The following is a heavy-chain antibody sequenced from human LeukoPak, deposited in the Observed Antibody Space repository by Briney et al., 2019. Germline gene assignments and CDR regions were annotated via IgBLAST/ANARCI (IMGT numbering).Heavy chain of an antibody. D-gene: IGHD6-6*01. CDR2: ISSSGNTI. CDR1: GFTFSSYA. J-gene: IGHJ3*02. V-gene: IGHV3-48*01. Sequence: GGSPRLSCAASGFTFSSYAMSWVRQAAGKGLEWVSYISSSGNTIYYADSVKGRFTISRDNAKNSLYLQMNSLRAEDTAMYYCAREYSSSSGRAFDIWGQGTMVTVSS. CDR3: AREYSSSSGRAFDI.